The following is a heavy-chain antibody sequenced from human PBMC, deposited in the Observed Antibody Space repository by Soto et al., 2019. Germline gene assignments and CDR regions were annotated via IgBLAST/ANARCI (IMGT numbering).Heavy chain of an antibody. V-gene: IGHV5-51*01. D-gene: IGHD3-9*01. CDR1: GYSFTSYL. Sequence: GDSLKISCKGSGYSFTSYLIGWVRQMPGKGLEWMGIIYPGDSDTRYSPSFQGQVTISADKSISTAYLQWSSLKASDTAMYYCARYNDILTGYPAKYCDYRYGMDVWGRGTTVTVSS. J-gene: IGHJ6*02. CDR3: ARYNDILTGYPAKYCDYRYGMDV. CDR2: IYPGDSDT.